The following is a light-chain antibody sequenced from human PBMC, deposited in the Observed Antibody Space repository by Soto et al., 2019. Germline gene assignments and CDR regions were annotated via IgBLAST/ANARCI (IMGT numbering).Light chain of an antibody. CDR3: QQYYSYQYT. J-gene: IGKJ2*01. CDR2: AAS. CDR1: QGISSY. V-gene: IGKV1-8*01. Sequence: AIRMTQSPSSLSASTGDRVTITFRSSQGISSYLAWYQQKPGKAPKLLIYAASTLQSGVPSRFSGSGSGTDFTLTIRCLQSDDFATYYCQQYYSYQYTFGNRTNLEIK.